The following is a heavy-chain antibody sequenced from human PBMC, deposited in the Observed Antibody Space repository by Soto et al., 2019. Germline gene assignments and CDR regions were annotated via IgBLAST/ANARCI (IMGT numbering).Heavy chain of an antibody. CDR1: GGSINNYY. V-gene: IGHV4-59*01. CDR3: AGQSYYDSNPLYPFAF. CDR2: IYYSGNT. J-gene: IGHJ4*02. D-gene: IGHD3-22*01. Sequence: PSETLSLTCTVSGGSINNYYWSWIRQPPGKGLEWLGYIYYSGNTNFNPSLKRRVTLSVDTSKDQFSLRLTSVTAADTAVYYCAGQSYYDSNPLYPFAFWGQGTLVTVSS.